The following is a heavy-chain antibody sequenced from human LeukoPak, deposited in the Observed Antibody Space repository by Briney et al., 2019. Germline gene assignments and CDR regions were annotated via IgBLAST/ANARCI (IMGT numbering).Heavy chain of an antibody. CDR2: IYHTGRTRA. V-gene: IGHV4-39*07. CDR1: GGSIRSNIYN. CDR3: ARELKGWLRKYFDY. D-gene: IGHD5-12*01. J-gene: IGHJ4*02. Sequence: SETLSLTCTVSGGSIRSNIYNWGWIRQPPGKGLEWIANIYHTGRTRAYLNPSLERRVAISVDTSKNQFSLKLSSVTAADTAVYYCARELKGWLRKYFDYWGQGTLVTVSS.